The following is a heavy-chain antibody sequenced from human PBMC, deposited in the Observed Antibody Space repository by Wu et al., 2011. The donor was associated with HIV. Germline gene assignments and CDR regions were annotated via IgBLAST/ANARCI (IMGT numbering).Heavy chain of an antibody. CDR2: ISAYNGDI. J-gene: IGHJ4*02. Sequence: QVQLVQSGAEVKKPGASVKVSCKASGYTFTSYGITWVRLAPGQGLEWMGWISAYNGDINYAQKLQGRVTMTTDRTTTIAYMELRSLRSDDTAVYYCARVSVVVPAAINYFDYVGQGTLVTVSS. CDR3: ARVSVVVPAAINYFDY. V-gene: IGHV1-18*01. D-gene: IGHD2-2*02. CDR1: GYTFTSYG.